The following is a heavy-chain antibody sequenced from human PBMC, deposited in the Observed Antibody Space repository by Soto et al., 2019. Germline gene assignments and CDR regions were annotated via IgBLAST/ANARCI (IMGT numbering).Heavy chain of an antibody. CDR1: GYTFTSYG. D-gene: IGHD3-10*01. Sequence: GSSVKVSCKASGYTFTSYGISWVRQAPGQGLEWMGWISAYNGNTNYAQKLQGRVTMTTDTSTSTAYMELRSLRSDDTAVYYCARVGLLWFGELSPTTYYGMDVWGQGTTVTVSS. J-gene: IGHJ6*02. CDR2: ISAYNGNT. CDR3: ARVGLLWFGELSPTTYYGMDV. V-gene: IGHV1-18*01.